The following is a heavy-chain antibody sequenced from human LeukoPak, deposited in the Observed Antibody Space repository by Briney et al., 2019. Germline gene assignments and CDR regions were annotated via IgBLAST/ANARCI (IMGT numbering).Heavy chain of an antibody. CDR1: GFSFSSYA. D-gene: IGHD3-22*01. CDR2: TSYDGRNK. Sequence: PGRSLRLSCAASGFSFSSYAFHWVRQAPGKGLEWVAVTSYDGRNKYYADSVKGRFTISRDNSKNTLYLQMNSLRTEDTAVYYCARDPAYDSGGYYYGSYDYWGQGTLVTVSS. V-gene: IGHV3-30*01. J-gene: IGHJ4*02. CDR3: ARDPAYDSGGYYYGSYDY.